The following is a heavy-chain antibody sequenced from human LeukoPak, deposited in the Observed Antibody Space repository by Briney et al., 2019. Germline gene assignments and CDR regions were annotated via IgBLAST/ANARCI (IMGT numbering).Heavy chain of an antibody. CDR1: GFTFSAYN. D-gene: IGHD1-26*01. J-gene: IGHJ6*03. CDR2: ITSSSSYI. CDR3: ARDPYSGSYWDYYYYYMDL. V-gene: IGHV3-21*01. Sequence: PGGSLRLSCAASGFTFSAYNMNWVRQAPGKGLEWVSSITSSSSYIYYADSVKGRFTISRDNAKNSLYLQMNSLRAEDTAVYYCARDPYSGSYWDYYYYYMDLWGQGTTVTIPS.